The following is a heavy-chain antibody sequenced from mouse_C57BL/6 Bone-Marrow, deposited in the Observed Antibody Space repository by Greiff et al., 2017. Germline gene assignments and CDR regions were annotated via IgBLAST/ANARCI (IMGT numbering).Heavy chain of an antibody. CDR2: IYPGTGST. CDR3: ARADYDVTAMDY. CDR1: GYIFTSFW. D-gene: IGHD2-4*01. Sequence: LKQSGTELVRHGASVKLSCKTSGYIFTSFWIHWVKQRCGQGLEWIGRIYPGTGSTYYNEKFKGKATVTADKSSSTASMQLSSLKSEDSAVYFCARADYDVTAMDYWGQGTSVTVSS. V-gene: IGHV1-76*01. J-gene: IGHJ4*01.